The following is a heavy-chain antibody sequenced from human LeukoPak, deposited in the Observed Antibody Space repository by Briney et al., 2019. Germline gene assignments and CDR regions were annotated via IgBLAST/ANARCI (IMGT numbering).Heavy chain of an antibody. J-gene: IGHJ4*02. D-gene: IGHD3-10*01. CDR1: GASVSSYY. CDR2: IDNSGST. Sequence: SETLSLTCTVSGASVSSYYLSWFRQPPGEGLEWIGYIDNSGSTNYNPSLRSRVTISVDKSKNQFSLKLSSVTAADTAVYYCARDSFGGGSDYWGQGTLVTVSS. CDR3: ARDSFGGGSDY. V-gene: IGHV4-59*02.